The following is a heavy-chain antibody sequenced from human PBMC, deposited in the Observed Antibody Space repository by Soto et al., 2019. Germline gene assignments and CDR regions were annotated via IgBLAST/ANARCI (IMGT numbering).Heavy chain of an antibody. D-gene: IGHD4-4*01. CDR2: INHSGST. Sequence: SETLSLTCAVYGGSFSGYYWSWIRQPPGKGLEWIGEINHSGSTNYNPSLKSRVTISVDTSKNQFSLKLSSVTAADTAVYYCARGKYSNYGPGRPFDYWGQGTLVTVSS. J-gene: IGHJ4*02. CDR1: GGSFSGYY. V-gene: IGHV4-34*01. CDR3: ARGKYSNYGPGRPFDY.